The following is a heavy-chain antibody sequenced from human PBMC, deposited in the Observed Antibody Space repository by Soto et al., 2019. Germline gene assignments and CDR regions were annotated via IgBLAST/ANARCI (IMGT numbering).Heavy chain of an antibody. J-gene: IGHJ6*02. CDR2: IIPIFGTA. CDR1: GGTFSSYA. D-gene: IGHD2-2*01. Sequence: ASVKVSCKASGGTFSSYAISWVRQAPGQGLEWMGGIIPIFGTANYAQKFQGRVTITADESTSTAYMELSSLRSEDTAVYYCARDRVVVVPAASPSYYYYGMDVWGQGTTVTVSS. V-gene: IGHV1-69*13. CDR3: ARDRVVVVPAASPSYYYYGMDV.